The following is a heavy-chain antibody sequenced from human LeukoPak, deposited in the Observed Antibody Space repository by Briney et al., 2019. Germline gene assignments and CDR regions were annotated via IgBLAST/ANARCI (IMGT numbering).Heavy chain of an antibody. CDR2: TSGSGGST. D-gene: IGHD6-6*01. J-gene: IGHJ6*03. V-gene: IGHV3-23*01. CDR1: GFTFSSYA. CDR3: AKEGYSSSTYDYYYMDV. Sequence: GGSLRLSCAASGFTFSSYAMSWVRQAPGKGLEWVSATSGSGGSTYYADSVKGRFTISRDNSKNTLYLQMNGLRAEDTAVYYCAKEGYSSSTYDYYYMDVWGKGTTVTVSS.